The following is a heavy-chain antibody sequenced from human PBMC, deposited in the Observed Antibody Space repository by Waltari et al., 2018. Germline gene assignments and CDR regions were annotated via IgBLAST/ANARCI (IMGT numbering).Heavy chain of an antibody. J-gene: IGHJ6*02. CDR1: GGTFSSYA. V-gene: IGHV1-69*05. CDR2: IIPLFGTA. D-gene: IGHD3-3*01. Sequence: QVQLVQSGAEVKKPGSSVKVSCKAAGGTFSSYAISWVRQAHGQGLEWMGGIIPLFGTAKYSPKFQGRVTITTDESTSTAYIERSSLRSEDTAVYYWARDRVYDFWTYGMDVWGQGTTVTVSS. CDR3: ARDRVYDFWTYGMDV.